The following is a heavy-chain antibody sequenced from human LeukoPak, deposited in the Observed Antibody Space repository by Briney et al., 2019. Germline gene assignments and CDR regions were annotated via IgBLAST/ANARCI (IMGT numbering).Heavy chain of an antibody. CDR2: IYYSGST. D-gene: IGHD2-2*01. J-gene: IGHJ5*02. CDR3: ARQGWRVVVPAASFDP. CDR1: GGSISSSSYY. Sequence: SETLSLTCTVSGGSISSSSYYWGWIRQPPGKGLEWIGSIYYSGSTYYNPSLKSRVTISVDTSKNQFSLKLSSVTAADTAVYYCARQGWRVVVPAASFDPWGQGTLVTVSS. V-gene: IGHV4-39*01.